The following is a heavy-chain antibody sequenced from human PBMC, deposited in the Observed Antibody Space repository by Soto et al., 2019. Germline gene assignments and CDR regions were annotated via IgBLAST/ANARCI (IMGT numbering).Heavy chain of an antibody. CDR2: IIPIFGTA. V-gene: IGHV1-69*13. CDR3: ARDRGDYVWGSYRPNYYFDY. CDR1: GGTFSSYA. D-gene: IGHD3-16*02. Sequence: SVKVSCKASGGTFSSYAISWVRQAPGQGLEWMGGIIPIFGTANYAQKFQGRVTITADESTSTAYMELSSLRSEDTAVYYCARDRGDYVWGSYRPNYYFDYWGQGTLVTVSS. J-gene: IGHJ4*02.